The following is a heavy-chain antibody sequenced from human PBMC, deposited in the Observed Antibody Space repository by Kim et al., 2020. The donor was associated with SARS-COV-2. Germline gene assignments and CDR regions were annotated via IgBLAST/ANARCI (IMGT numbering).Heavy chain of an antibody. J-gene: IGHJ3*01. V-gene: IGHV4-31*03. Sequence: SKTLSLTCTVSGASITTANYFWGWIRQQPGKGLEWIGYIRHSGTPYYSPSLKSRITISLDRSTNSFSLRLTSVTAADTAVYYCAREVDTARDSDAFDFWGQGTVFTVSS. CDR3: AREVDTARDSDAFDF. CDR1: GASITTANYF. CDR2: IRHSGTP. D-gene: IGHD2-21*02.